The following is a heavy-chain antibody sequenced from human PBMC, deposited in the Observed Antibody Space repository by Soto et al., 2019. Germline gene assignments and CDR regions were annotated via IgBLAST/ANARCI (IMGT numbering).Heavy chain of an antibody. Sequence: GASVKVSCKASGYTFTSYYMHWVRQAPGQGLEWMGIINPSGGSTSYAQKFQGRVTMTRDTSTSTVYMELSSLRSEDTAVYYCARDLIRVRMVRGVTLDAFDIWGQGTMVTVSS. V-gene: IGHV1-46*01. CDR1: GYTFTSYY. J-gene: IGHJ3*02. CDR3: ARDLIRVRMVRGVTLDAFDI. D-gene: IGHD3-10*01. CDR2: INPSGGST.